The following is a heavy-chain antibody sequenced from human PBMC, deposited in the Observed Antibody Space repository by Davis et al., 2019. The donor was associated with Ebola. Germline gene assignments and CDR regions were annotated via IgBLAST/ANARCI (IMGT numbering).Heavy chain of an antibody. Sequence: GESLKISCKDSGYSFTSYWIGWVRQMPGKGLEWMGRIDPSDSYTNYSPSFQGHVTISADKSISTAYLQWSSLKASDTAMYYCARHPYYYYGMDVWGQGTTVTVSS. CDR2: IDPSDSYT. V-gene: IGHV5-10-1*01. CDR1: GYSFTSYW. CDR3: ARHPYYYYGMDV. J-gene: IGHJ6*02.